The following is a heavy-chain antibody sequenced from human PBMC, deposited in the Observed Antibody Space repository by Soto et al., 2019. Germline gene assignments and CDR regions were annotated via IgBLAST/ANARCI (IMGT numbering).Heavy chain of an antibody. CDR1: GASLSSYY. CDR2: IYYSGST. V-gene: IGHV4-59*01. CDR3: ASQLVSGGRYGMDV. J-gene: IGHJ6*02. D-gene: IGHD2-2*01. Sequence: QVQLQESGPGLVKPSETLSLTCTVSGASLSSYYWSWMRQPPGKGLEWIGYIYYSGSTNYNSSLRSRVTXXLXTXRKQSSLNLSSVTAADTAVYYCASQLVSGGRYGMDVWGQGTTVTVSS.